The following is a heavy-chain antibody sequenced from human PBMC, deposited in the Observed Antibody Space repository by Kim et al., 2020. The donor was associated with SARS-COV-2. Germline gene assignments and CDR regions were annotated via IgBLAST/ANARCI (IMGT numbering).Heavy chain of an antibody. CDR2: ISGSGGST. V-gene: IGHV3-23*01. Sequence: GGSLRLSCAASGFTFSSYAMSWVRQAPGKGLEWVSAISGSGGSTYYADSVKGRFTISRDNSKNTLYLQMNSLRAEDTAVYYCALSGGEYYYDSSGYPLDYWGQGTLVTVSS. CDR3: ALSGGEYYYDSSGYPLDY. J-gene: IGHJ4*02. CDR1: GFTFSSYA. D-gene: IGHD3-22*01.